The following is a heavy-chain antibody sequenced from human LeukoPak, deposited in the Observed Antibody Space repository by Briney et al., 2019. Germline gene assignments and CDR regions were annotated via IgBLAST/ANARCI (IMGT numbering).Heavy chain of an antibody. CDR3: ARAWDYYGSGSYPDY. CDR2: ISSDGSSK. Sequence: PGGGLRLSCAASGVTFSNYAMHWGRQAAGKGREGGAVISSDGSSKYYTDSVKDRFTISRDNSNHTLYLQMNSLRPADTAVYYCARAWDYYGSGSYPDYWGQGTLVTVSS. J-gene: IGHJ4*02. D-gene: IGHD3-10*01. CDR1: GVTFSNYA. V-gene: IGHV3-30*04.